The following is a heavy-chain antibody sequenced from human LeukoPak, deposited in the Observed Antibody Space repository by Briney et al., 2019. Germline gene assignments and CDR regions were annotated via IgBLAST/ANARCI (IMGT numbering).Heavy chain of an antibody. Sequence: GGPLRLSCAVSGITLSNYGMSWVRQAPGKGLEWVAGLSGSGGGTNYADSVQGRFTISRDNPKNTLYLQMNSLRAEDTAVYFCAKRGVVIRVFLVGFHKEAYYFDSWGQGALVTVSS. J-gene: IGHJ4*02. CDR2: LSGSGGGT. CDR3: AKRGVVIRVFLVGFHKEAYYFDS. CDR1: GITLSNYG. V-gene: IGHV3-23*01. D-gene: IGHD3-10*01.